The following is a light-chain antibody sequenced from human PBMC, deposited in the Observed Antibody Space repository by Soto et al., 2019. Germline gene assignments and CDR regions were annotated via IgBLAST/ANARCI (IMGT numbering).Light chain of an antibody. Sequence: QSALTQPPSASGSPGQSVTISCTGTSSEVGGYNYVSWYQQHPGNAPKRMIYELNKRPSGVPDRFSGSKSTNAAYLTVSGLYAEEGGDYSCISYSGSNNFMVVGTGSKLTV. CDR1: SSEVGGYNY. CDR2: ELN. V-gene: IGLV2-8*01. J-gene: IGLJ1*01. CDR3: ISYSGSNNFMV.